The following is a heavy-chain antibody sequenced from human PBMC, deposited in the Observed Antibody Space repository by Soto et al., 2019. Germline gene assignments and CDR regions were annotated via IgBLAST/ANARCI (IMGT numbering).Heavy chain of an antibody. Sequence: EVQLVESGGGLVQPGGSLRLSCTASGFTFSDSWMTWVRQAPGKGLEWVARIKPDESEKKYADSVKGRFSISRDNAKNSMYVQMYSLRGEDTAVYYCVRGGSNYASWGQGTLVTVSS. V-gene: IGHV3-7*01. CDR2: IKPDESEK. CDR3: VRGGSNYAS. J-gene: IGHJ5*02. CDR1: GFTFSDSW. D-gene: IGHD4-4*01.